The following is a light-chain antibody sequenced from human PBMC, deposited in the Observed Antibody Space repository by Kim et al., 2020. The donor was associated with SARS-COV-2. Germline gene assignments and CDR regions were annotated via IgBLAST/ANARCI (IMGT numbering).Light chain of an antibody. V-gene: IGLV1-44*01. J-gene: IGLJ3*02. CDR2: SEN. CDR3: AAWDDSLNAVL. CDR1: SSNIGSRP. Sequence: GQRVTISCSGGSSNIGSRPVNWYQQLPGTAPKLLIYSENQRPSGVPDRFSGSKSGTSASLAISELQSEDEAEYYCAAWDDSLNAVLFGGGTQLTVL.